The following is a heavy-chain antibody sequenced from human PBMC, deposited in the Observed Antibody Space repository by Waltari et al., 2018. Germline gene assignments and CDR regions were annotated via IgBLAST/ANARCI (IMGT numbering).Heavy chain of an antibody. Sequence: QVQLVESGGGVVQPGRSLRLSCAASGFTFSSYAMHWVRQAPGKGLEWVAVISNDGSNKYYADSVKGRFTISRDNSKNTLYLQMNSLRAEDTAVYYCASIIHYYGSGSYFGLDYWGQGTLVTVSS. CDR1: GFTFSSYA. CDR2: ISNDGSNK. CDR3: ASIIHYYGSGSYFGLDY. V-gene: IGHV3-30-3*01. D-gene: IGHD3-10*01. J-gene: IGHJ4*02.